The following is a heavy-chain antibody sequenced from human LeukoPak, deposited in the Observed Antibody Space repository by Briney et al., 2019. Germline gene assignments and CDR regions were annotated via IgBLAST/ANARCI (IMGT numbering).Heavy chain of an antibody. V-gene: IGHV3-23*01. Sequence: PGGSLRLSCAASGFTFSNYAMNWVRQAPGKGLEWVSGISGGDGTTFYADSVRGRFTISRDNSKKTLYVQMNSLRAEDTAVYYCAKGHYYGSGSLDYWGQGTLVTVSS. CDR1: GFTFSNYA. J-gene: IGHJ4*02. D-gene: IGHD3-10*01. CDR2: ISGGDGTT. CDR3: AKGHYYGSGSLDY.